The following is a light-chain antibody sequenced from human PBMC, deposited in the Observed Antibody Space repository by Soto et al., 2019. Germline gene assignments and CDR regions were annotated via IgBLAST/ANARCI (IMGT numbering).Light chain of an antibody. CDR1: QSVGSSY. Sequence: EVVLTQSPGTLSLSPGERATLSCRASQSVGSSYLAWYQEKPGQAPRLLIYGASIRATGIPDRFSGSGSGTDFTLTISRLEPEDFALYYCQQFGSSPLTFGGGTKDEIK. V-gene: IGKV3-20*01. J-gene: IGKJ4*01. CDR3: QQFGSSPLT. CDR2: GAS.